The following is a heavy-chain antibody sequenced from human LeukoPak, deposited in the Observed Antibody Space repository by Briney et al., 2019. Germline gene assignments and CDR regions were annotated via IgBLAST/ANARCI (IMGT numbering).Heavy chain of an antibody. D-gene: IGHD4-23*01. Sequence: GGSLRLSCAASGFTFSSYAMHWVRQAPGKGLEWVAVISYDGSNKYYADSVKGRFTISRDNSKNTLYLQMNSLRAEDTAVYYCARGFGGPFDYRGQGTLVTVSS. CDR1: GFTFSSYA. V-gene: IGHV3-30-3*01. J-gene: IGHJ4*02. CDR3: ARGFGGPFDY. CDR2: ISYDGSNK.